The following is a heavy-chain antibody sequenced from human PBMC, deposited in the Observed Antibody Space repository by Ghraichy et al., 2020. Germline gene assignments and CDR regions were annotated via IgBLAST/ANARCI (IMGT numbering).Heavy chain of an antibody. CDR2: IYYSGST. Sequence: SETLSLTCTVSGGSISSYYWSWIRQPPGKGLEWIGYIYYSGSTNYNPSLKSRVTISVDTSKNQFSLKLSSVTAADTAVYYCARWYYDFWISRAPGAFDIWGQGTMVTVSS. D-gene: IGHD3-3*01. CDR3: ARWYYDFWISRAPGAFDI. J-gene: IGHJ3*02. V-gene: IGHV4-59*01. CDR1: GGSISSYY.